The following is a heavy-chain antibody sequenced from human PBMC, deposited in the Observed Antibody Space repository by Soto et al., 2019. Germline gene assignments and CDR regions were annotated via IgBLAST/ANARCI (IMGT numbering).Heavy chain of an antibody. J-gene: IGHJ4*02. Sequence: VQVVESGGGLFQPGGSLRLSCEVSGFTFSGFWMNWVRQAPGKGLEWVANIDHGGSEKNLVDSVMGRFTISRDNAKDTLDLQMNNLRAEDTAVYYCTRGGRDFDFWGQGTLVAVSS. D-gene: IGHD1-1*01. CDR1: GFTFSGFW. CDR2: IDHGGSEK. CDR3: TRGGRDFDF. V-gene: IGHV3-7*04.